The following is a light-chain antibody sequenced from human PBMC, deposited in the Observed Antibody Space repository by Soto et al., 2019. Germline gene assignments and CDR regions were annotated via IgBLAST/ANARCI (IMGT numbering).Light chain of an antibody. J-gene: IGKJ1*01. CDR3: QQYNSYWGWT. CDR1: QSISSW. CDR2: DAS. V-gene: IGKV1-5*01. Sequence: DIQMTQSPSTLSASVGDRVTITCRASQSISSWLAWYQQKPGKAPKLLIYDASSLESGVLSRFSGSGSGTEFTLTISSLQPDDFATYYCQQYNSYWGWTFGQGTKVEIK.